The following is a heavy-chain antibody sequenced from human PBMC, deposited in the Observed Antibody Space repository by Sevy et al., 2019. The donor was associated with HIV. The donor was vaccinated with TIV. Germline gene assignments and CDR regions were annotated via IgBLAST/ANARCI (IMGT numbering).Heavy chain of an antibody. D-gene: IGHD1-26*01. Sequence: GGSLRLSCAASGFTFSSFDMSWVRQTPGKGLEWVSGLNGSGGRTYHPDSVKGRFTISSDNSSNTLYLQMNSLRAEDTAVYYCAKDTDSGSYMNDAFDIWGQGTMVTVSS. V-gene: IGHV3-23*01. CDR1: GFTFSSFD. J-gene: IGHJ3*02. CDR2: LNGSGGRT. CDR3: AKDTDSGSYMNDAFDI.